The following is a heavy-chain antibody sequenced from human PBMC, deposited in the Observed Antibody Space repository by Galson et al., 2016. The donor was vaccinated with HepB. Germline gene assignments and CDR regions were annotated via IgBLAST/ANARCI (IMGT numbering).Heavy chain of an antibody. D-gene: IGHD6-19*01. Sequence: SLRLSCATSGFTFTAYPMTWVRQAPGKGLEWVSTVGTGHFTHYADSVKGRFIVSRDNSENTLYLQMNSLRADDTALYFCAREGYSSGHCGAFDIWGRGTVVAVSS. V-gene: IGHV3-23*01. CDR3: AREGYSSGHCGAFDI. CDR1: GFTFTAYP. CDR2: VGTGHFT. J-gene: IGHJ3*02.